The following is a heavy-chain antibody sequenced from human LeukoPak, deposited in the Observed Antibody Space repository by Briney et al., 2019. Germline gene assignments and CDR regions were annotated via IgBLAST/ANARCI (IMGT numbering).Heavy chain of an antibody. CDR3: ARGGGGNSDFLTTYTGESLSFDY. J-gene: IGHJ4*02. CDR2: IISSSDYI. Sequence: GGSLRLSCAASEFTFNTYSMNWVRQAPGKGLEWVSSIISSSDYIYYADSGKGRFTISTDSAKNSLYMQMNRLGAEDTAVYYCARGGGGNSDFLTTYTGESLSFDYWGQGALVTVSS. V-gene: IGHV3-21*04. D-gene: IGHD3-9*01. CDR1: EFTFNTYS.